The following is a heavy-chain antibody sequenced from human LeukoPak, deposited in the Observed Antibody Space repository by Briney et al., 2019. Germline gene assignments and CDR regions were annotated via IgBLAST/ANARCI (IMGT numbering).Heavy chain of an antibody. D-gene: IGHD3-22*01. CDR2: IIPIFGTA. Sequence: SVKVSCKASGGTFSSYAISWVRQAPGQGLEWMGRIIPIFGTANYAQKFQGGVTITTDESTSTAYMELSSLRSEDTAVYYCASWNYYDSSGYYHQPYSGQGTLVTVSS. V-gene: IGHV1-69*05. J-gene: IGHJ4*02. CDR1: GGTFSSYA. CDR3: ASWNYYDSSGYYHQPY.